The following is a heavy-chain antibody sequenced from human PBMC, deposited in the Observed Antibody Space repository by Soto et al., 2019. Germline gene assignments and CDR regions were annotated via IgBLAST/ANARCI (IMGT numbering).Heavy chain of an antibody. CDR1: GFTFSSYA. CDR3: AKKQYILTGYYQNFDY. CDR2: ISGSGGST. J-gene: IGHJ4*02. V-gene: IGHV3-23*01. D-gene: IGHD3-9*01. Sequence: EVQLLESGGSLVQPGGSLRLSCAASGFTFSSYAMSWVRQAPGKGLEWVSAISGSGGSTYYADSVKGRFTISRDNSKNTLYLQMNSLRAEDTAVYYCAKKQYILTGYYQNFDYWGQGTLVTVSS.